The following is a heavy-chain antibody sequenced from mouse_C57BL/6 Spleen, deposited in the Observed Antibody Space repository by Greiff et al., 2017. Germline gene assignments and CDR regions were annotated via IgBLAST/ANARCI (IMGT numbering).Heavy chain of an antibody. V-gene: IGHV1-61*01. CDR1: GYTFTSYW. CDR2: IYPSDSET. CDR3: ARGSYFDY. J-gene: IGHJ2*01. Sequence: QVQLKQPGAELVRPGSSVKLSCKASGYTFTSYWMDWVQQRPGQGLEWIGNIYPSDSETHYNQKFKDKATLTVDKSSSTAYMQLSSLTSEDSAVYYCARGSYFDYWGQGTTLTVSS.